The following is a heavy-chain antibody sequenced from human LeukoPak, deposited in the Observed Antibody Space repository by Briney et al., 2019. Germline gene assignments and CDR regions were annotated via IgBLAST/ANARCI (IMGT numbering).Heavy chain of an antibody. CDR1: GYTLTELS. V-gene: IGHV1-24*01. CDR2: FDPEDGET. J-gene: IGHJ5*02. Sequence: ASVKVSCKVSGYTLTELSMHWVRQAPGKGLDWMGGFDPEDGETIYAQKFQGRVTMTEDTSTDTAYMELSSLRSDDTAVYYCARAGDYGDGDRWFDPWGQGTLVTVSS. CDR3: ARAGDYGDGDRWFDP. D-gene: IGHD4-17*01.